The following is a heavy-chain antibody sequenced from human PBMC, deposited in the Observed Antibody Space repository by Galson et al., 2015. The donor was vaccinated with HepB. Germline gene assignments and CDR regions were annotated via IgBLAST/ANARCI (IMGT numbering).Heavy chain of an antibody. CDR1: GYTFTGYY. J-gene: IGHJ4*02. CDR2: IIPIFGTA. Sequence: SVKVSCKASGYTFTGYYMHWVRQAPGQGLEWMGGIIPIFGTANYAQKFQGRVTITADESTSTAYMELRSLRSDDTAVYYCARDRSSGWYGRSLGYWGQGTLVTVSS. V-gene: IGHV1-69*13. D-gene: IGHD6-19*01. CDR3: ARDRSSGWYGRSLGY.